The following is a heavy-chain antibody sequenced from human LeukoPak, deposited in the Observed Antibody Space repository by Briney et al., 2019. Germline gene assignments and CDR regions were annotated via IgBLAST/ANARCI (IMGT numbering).Heavy chain of an antibody. J-gene: IGHJ4*02. V-gene: IGHV4-34*01. D-gene: IGHD5-18*01. Sequence: SETLSLTCAVYGGSFSGYYWSWIRQPPGKGLEWIGEINHSGSTNYNPSLKSRVTISVDTSKNQFSLKLSSVTAADTAVYYCARTQLWLRVWDYWSQGTLVTVSS. CDR1: GGSFSGYY. CDR2: INHSGST. CDR3: ARTQLWLRVWDY.